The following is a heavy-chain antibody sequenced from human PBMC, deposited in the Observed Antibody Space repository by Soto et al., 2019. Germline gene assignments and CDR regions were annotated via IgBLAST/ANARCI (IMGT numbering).Heavy chain of an antibody. CDR2: ISYDGSNK. V-gene: IGHV3-30*18. J-gene: IGHJ6*01. CDR1: GFTFSSYG. Sequence: QVQLVESGGGVVQPGRSLRLSCAASGFTFSSYGMHWVRQAPGKGMEWVAVISYDGSNKYYADSVKGRFTISRDNSKNTLYLKMNSLRAEDTAVYYCAKDPAQLIQLWSYYCYGMDVWGQGTTVTVSS. CDR3: AKDPAQLIQLWSYYCYGMDV. D-gene: IGHD5-18*01.